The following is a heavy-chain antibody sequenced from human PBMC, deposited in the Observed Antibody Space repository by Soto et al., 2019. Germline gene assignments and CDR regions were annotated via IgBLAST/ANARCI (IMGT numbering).Heavy chain of an antibody. CDR2: IMQDGSDK. D-gene: IGHD1-26*01. Sequence: GGSLRLSCTASGFSLSTSWMTWVRQAPGKGLEWVANIMQDGSDKYYADPMKGRFTISRDNAKNSLYLQMNSLRAEDTGVYYCARDLVGATIWGQGTLVTVSS. J-gene: IGHJ4*02. CDR1: GFSLSTSW. V-gene: IGHV3-7*01. CDR3: ARDLVGATI.